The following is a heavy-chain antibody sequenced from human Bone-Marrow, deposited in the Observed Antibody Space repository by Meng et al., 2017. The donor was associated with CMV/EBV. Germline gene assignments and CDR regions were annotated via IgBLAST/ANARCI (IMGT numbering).Heavy chain of an antibody. D-gene: IGHD3-10*01. J-gene: IGHJ2*01. CDR1: FTVSSNY. Sequence: FTVSSNYMPWVRQSPVKGLEWVSVIHSGGSTYYADSVKGRFTISRDNSKNTLYLQMNSLRAEDTAVYYCARRRYYGSGSYKDWYFDLWGRGTLVTVSS. CDR3: ARRRYYGSGSYKDWYFDL. CDR2: IHSGGST. V-gene: IGHV3-66*02.